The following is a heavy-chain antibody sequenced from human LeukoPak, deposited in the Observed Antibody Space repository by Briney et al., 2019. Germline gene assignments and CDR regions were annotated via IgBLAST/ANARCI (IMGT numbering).Heavy chain of an antibody. D-gene: IGHD2-2*01. CDR3: AREYCSSTSCHLFDY. J-gene: IGHJ4*02. V-gene: IGHV4-31*03. CDR1: GVSISSGGYY. CDR2: IYYSGST. Sequence: PSQTLSLTCTVSGVSISSGGYYWSWIRQHPGKGLEWIGYIYYSGSTYYNPSLKSRVTISVDTSKNQFSLKLSSVTAADTAVYYCAREYCSSTSCHLFDYWGQGTLVTVSS.